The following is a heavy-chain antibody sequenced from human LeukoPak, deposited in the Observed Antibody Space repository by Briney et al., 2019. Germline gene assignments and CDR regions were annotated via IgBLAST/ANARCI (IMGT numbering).Heavy chain of an antibody. Sequence: PGGSLRLSCAASGFTFDDYAMHWVRRAPGRGLEGGSGISWNSGSIGYADSVKGRFTISRDHAKNSLYLQMNSLRAEDTALYYCAKGGPELGARSYLKSEIDYWGQGTLVTVSS. D-gene: IGHD1-26*01. J-gene: IGHJ4*02. CDR3: AKGGPELGARSYLKSEIDY. V-gene: IGHV3-9*01. CDR2: ISWNSGSI. CDR1: GFTFDDYA.